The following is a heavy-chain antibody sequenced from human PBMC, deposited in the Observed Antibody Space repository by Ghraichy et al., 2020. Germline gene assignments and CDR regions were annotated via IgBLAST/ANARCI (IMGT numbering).Heavy chain of an antibody. CDR2: IYYSGST. J-gene: IGHJ4*02. CDR3: ERQAMDIVVVVSATFDY. V-gene: IGHV4-39*01. Sequence: SETLSLTCTVSGDSISSSSDYWAWIRQPPGKGLEWIGSIYYSGSTYYNPSLKSRVTISVDTSENQFSLKLTSVTAADTAVYYYERQAMDIVVVVSATFDYWGQGTLFTVYS. D-gene: IGHD2-15*01. CDR1: GDSISSSSDY.